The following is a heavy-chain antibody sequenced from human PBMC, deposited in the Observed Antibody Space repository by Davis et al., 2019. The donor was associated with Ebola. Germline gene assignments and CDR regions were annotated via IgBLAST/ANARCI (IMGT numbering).Heavy chain of an antibody. D-gene: IGHD6-19*01. J-gene: IGHJ4*02. CDR3: AKDMRSAVPGTPDY. V-gene: IGHV3-23*01. CDR1: GFIFSNDW. Sequence: PGGSLRLSCRASGFIFSNDWMNWVRQAPGKGLEWFSGISGSGARTFYANSVKGRFSISRDNYKDTLYLEINSLRAEDTAVYHCAKDMRSAVPGTPDYWGPGTRVTVSS. CDR2: ISGSGART.